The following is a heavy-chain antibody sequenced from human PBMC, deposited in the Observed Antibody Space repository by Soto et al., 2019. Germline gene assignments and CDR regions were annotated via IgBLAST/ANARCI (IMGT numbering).Heavy chain of an antibody. D-gene: IGHD5-12*01. CDR3: ARDRGYSGYDSPRYYYGMDV. Sequence: QGQLVESGGGGVQPGMSLRLSCAASGFTFSSYGMHWVLQAPGKGLEWVAVIWFDGTNKYYADSVKGRFTIYRDNSKNTIYLHMNSLRADDTDVYYCARDRGYSGYDSPRYYYGMDVCGQGTTVTVSS. J-gene: IGHJ6*02. CDR1: GFTFSSYG. V-gene: IGHV3-33*01. CDR2: IWFDGTNK.